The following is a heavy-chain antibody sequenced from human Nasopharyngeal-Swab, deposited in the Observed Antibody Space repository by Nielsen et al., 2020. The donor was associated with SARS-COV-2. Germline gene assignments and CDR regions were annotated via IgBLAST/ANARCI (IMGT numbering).Heavy chain of an antibody. CDR3: ARDHYSSSSGPSNFDY. D-gene: IGHD6-6*01. CDR1: GFTLSSYG. V-gene: IGHV3-30*03. Sequence: GGSLRLSCAASGFTLSSYGMHWVRQAPGKGLEWVAVISYDGSNKYYADSVKGRFTISRDNSKNTLYLQMNSLRVEDTAVYYCARDHYSSSSGPSNFDYWGQGTLVTVSS. J-gene: IGHJ4*02. CDR2: ISYDGSNK.